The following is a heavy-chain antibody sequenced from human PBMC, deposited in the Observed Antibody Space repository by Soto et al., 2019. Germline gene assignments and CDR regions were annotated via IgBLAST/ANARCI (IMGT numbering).Heavy chain of an antibody. D-gene: IGHD6-6*01. CDR1: GGSISSSSYY. J-gene: IGHJ5*02. CDR2: IYYSGST. Sequence: NPSETLSLTCTVSGGSISSSSYYWGWIRQPPGKGLEWIGSIYYSGSTYYNPSLKSRVTISVDTSKNQFSLKLSSVTAADTAVYYCARQALPSIAARPFGYWFDPWGQGTLVTVSS. CDR3: ARQALPSIAARPFGYWFDP. V-gene: IGHV4-39*01.